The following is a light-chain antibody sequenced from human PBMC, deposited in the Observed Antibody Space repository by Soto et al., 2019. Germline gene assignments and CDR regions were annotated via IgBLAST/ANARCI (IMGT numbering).Light chain of an antibody. J-gene: IGKJ5*01. V-gene: IGKV2-28*01. CDR3: MQALQTPPT. Sequence: DIVMTQSPLSLPFTPGEPASISCRSSQRRLHSTGYNYLDWYLQKPGQSPHLLIYVGSNRASGVPDRFSGSGSGTDFTLKISRVEAEDVGVYYCMQALQTPPTFGQGTRLEIK. CDR1: QRRLHSTGYNY. CDR2: VGS.